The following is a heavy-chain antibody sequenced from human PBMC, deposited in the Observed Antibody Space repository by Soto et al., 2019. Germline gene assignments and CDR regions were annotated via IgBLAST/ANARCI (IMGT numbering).Heavy chain of an antibody. Sequence: EVQLVQSGAEVKKPGEALKISCKASGYTFTSYWIGWVRQVPGQGLEWMAIIYPVDSYTRYSPSFQGQVTISADKSISTAYLQWNSLQASDTAIYYCARRRVAWSSGLEYFQHWSQGTLVTVSS. CDR1: GYTFTSYW. D-gene: IGHD5-12*01. J-gene: IGHJ1*01. V-gene: IGHV5-51*01. CDR2: IYPVDSYT. CDR3: ARRRVAWSSGLEYFQH.